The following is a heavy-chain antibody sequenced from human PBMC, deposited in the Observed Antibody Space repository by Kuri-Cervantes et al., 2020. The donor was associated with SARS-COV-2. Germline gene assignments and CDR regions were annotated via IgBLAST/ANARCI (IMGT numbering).Heavy chain of an antibody. D-gene: IGHD4-23*01. CDR2: INAGNGNT. V-gene: IGHV1-3*01. CDR1: GYTFTSYA. CDR3: ASAVGVQYGMDV. Sequence: ASVKVSCKASGYTFTSYAMHWVRQAPGQRLEWMGWINAGNGNTKYSQKSQGRVTITRDTSASTAYMELSSLRSEDTAVYYCASAVGVQYGMDVWGQGTTVTVSS. J-gene: IGHJ6*02.